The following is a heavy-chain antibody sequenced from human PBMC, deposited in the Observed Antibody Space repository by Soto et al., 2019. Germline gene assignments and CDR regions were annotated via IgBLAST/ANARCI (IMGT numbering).Heavy chain of an antibody. D-gene: IGHD2-2*03. CDR2: IRNTPYGGTT. Sequence: GGSLRLSCNSSGFSFSEHAMTWVRQAPGRGLEWVGFIRNTPYGGTTDYAASVRGRFTISRNDSASIAYRQMNSLKTEDSGLYSCSRGSFGYYGPWGPGTLVTVSS. CDR3: SRGSFGYYGP. V-gene: IGHV3-49*04. CDR1: GFSFSEHA. J-gene: IGHJ5*02.